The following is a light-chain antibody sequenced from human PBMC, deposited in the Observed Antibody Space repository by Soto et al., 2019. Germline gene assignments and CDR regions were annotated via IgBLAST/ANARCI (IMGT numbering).Light chain of an antibody. CDR1: QSVSSN. CDR3: QQYNNWWT. J-gene: IGKJ1*01. Sequence: IVMTQSPATLSVSPGERATLSCRASQSVSSNLAWYQQKPGQAPRLLIYDASTRATGIPARFSGSGSGTEFSLTISSLQSEDFAVYYCQQYNNWWTFGQGTKVEIK. CDR2: DAS. V-gene: IGKV3-15*01.